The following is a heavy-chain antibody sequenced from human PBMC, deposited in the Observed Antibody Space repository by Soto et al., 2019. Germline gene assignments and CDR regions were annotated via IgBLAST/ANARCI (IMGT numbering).Heavy chain of an antibody. Sequence: SETLSLTCTVSGGSISSSSYYWGWIRQPPGKGLEWIGSIYYSGSTYYNPSLKSRVTISVDTSKSQFSLNLNSVTAADTAVYYCARGYDILTGPLDYWGPGTLVTVSS. CDR1: GGSISSSSYY. V-gene: IGHV4-39*01. J-gene: IGHJ4*02. CDR2: IYYSGST. CDR3: ARGYDILTGPLDY. D-gene: IGHD3-9*01.